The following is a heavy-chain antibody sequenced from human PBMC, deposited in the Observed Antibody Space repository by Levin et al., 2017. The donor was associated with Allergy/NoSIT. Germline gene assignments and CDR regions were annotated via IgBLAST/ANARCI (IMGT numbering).Heavy chain of an antibody. J-gene: IGHJ6*02. V-gene: IGHV3-30*18. CDR1: GFTFSTYG. D-gene: IGHD1-26*01. CDR2: ITPDGGHK. Sequence: GGSLRLSYVASGFTFSTYGMHWVRQAPGRGLEWVTIITPDGGHKYYADSVKGRFTVSRDNSNNTLYLQMSSLRTEDTAVYYCAKGGDMDVWGQGTTVTVSS. CDR3: AKGGDMDV.